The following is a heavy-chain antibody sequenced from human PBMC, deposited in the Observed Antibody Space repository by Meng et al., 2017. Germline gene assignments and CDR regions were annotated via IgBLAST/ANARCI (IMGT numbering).Heavy chain of an antibody. Sequence: VHLVCSWGVVVHPGRSLSLSCAAFGFTFSSYAMHEVRQAPGKGLEWVAVISYDGSNKYYADSVKGRFTISRDNSKNTLYLQMNSLRAEDTAVYYCARGSYYDSSGYYSVNYWGQGTLVTVSS. D-gene: IGHD3-22*01. CDR1: GFTFSSYA. CDR2: ISYDGSNK. CDR3: ARGSYYDSSGYYSVNY. V-gene: IGHV3-30*01. J-gene: IGHJ4*02.